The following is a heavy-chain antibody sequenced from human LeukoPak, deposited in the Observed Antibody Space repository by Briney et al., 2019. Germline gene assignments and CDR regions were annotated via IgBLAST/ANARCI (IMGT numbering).Heavy chain of an antibody. CDR3: ARDLRGVRYCSSTSCPHAFDI. V-gene: IGHV1-18*01. Sequence: ASVKVSCKASGYTFTSYGISWVRQAPGQGLEWMGWISAYNGNTNYAQKLQGRVTMTTDTSTSTAYMELRSLRSDDTAVYYCARDLRGVRYCSSTSCPHAFDIWGQGTMVTVSS. CDR1: GYTFTSYG. D-gene: IGHD2-2*01. J-gene: IGHJ3*02. CDR2: ISAYNGNT.